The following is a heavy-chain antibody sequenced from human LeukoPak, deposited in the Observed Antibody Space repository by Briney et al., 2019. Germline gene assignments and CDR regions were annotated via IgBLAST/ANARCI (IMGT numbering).Heavy chain of an antibody. CDR1: GGSFSGYY. J-gene: IGHJ5*02. D-gene: IGHD2-2*01. V-gene: IGHV4-34*01. CDR3: ARAPNGIVVVPAARKRAWFDP. Sequence: SETLFLTCAVYGGSFSGYYWSWIRQPLGKGLEWIGEINHSGSTNYNPSLKSRVTISVDTSKNQFSLKLSSVTAADTAVYYCARAPNGIVVVPAARKRAWFDPWGQGTLVTVSS. CDR2: INHSGST.